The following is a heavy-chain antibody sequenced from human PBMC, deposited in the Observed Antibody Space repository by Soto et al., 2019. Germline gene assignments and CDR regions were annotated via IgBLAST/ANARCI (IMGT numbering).Heavy chain of an antibody. CDR2: MNPNSGNT. CDR3: ARGTLTIFGVVPYYYYGMDV. D-gene: IGHD3-3*01. CDR1: GYTFTSYD. J-gene: IGHJ6*02. V-gene: IGHV1-8*01. Sequence: GASGKVSCKASGYTFTSYDINWVRQATGQGLEWMGWMNPNSGNTGYAQKFQGRVTMTRNTSISTAYMELSSLRSEDTAVYYCARGTLTIFGVVPYYYYGMDVWGQGTTVTVSS.